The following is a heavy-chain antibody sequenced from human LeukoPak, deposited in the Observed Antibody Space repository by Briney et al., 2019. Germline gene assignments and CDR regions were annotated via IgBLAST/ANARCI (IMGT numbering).Heavy chain of an antibody. J-gene: IGHJ4*02. CDR1: GFTFSSYG. D-gene: IGHD7-27*01. CDR2: IRYDGSNK. CDR3: AKASNWDYYFDY. Sequence: GGSLRLSCAASGFTFSSYGMHWVRQAPGKGLEWVAFIRYDGSNKYYADSVKGRFTVSRDNSKNTLYLQMNSLRAEDTAVYYCAKASNWDYYFDYWGQGTLVTVSS. V-gene: IGHV3-30*02.